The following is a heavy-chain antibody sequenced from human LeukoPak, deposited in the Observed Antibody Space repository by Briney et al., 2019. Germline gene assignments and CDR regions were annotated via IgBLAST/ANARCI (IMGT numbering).Heavy chain of an antibody. CDR3: ARWFWHSSSWYFDY. CDR1: GFTFISYA. J-gene: IGHJ4*02. V-gene: IGHV3-33*08. CDR2: IWNDGTNK. Sequence: GGSLRLSCAASGFTFISYAMSWVRQAPGKGLEWVAVIWNDGTNKYYGDSVKGGFTLSRDTSKNTLYMQMSRLRVEDTAVYYCARWFWHSSSWYFDYWGQGTLVTVSS. D-gene: IGHD6-13*01.